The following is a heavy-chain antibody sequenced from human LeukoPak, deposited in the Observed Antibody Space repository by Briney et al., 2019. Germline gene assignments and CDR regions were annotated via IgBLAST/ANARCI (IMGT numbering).Heavy chain of an antibody. V-gene: IGHV3-66*01. D-gene: IGHD1-26*01. CDR2: IYTGGRT. CDR3: AKDRSGSYSQGLDY. CDR1: GFTVSSNY. J-gene: IGHJ4*02. Sequence: GGSLRLSCAASGFTVSSNYMSWVRQAPGKGLEWVSVIYTGGRTYCADSVKGRFTISRDNSKNTLYLQMNSLRAEDTAVYHCAKDRSGSYSQGLDYWGQGTLVTVSS.